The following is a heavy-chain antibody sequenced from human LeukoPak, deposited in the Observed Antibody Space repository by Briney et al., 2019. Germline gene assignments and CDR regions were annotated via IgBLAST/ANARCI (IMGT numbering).Heavy chain of an antibody. D-gene: IGHD3-22*01. V-gene: IGHV1-18*01. CDR2: ISPYNGNT. Sequence: ASVKVSCKASGYKSTNYGISWVRQAPGQGLEWMGWISPYNGNTIYAQKLQGRVTMTTDTSTSTAYMELRSLRSDDTAVYYCARGSPPRVYYDRSGYYSYYFDYWGQGTLVTVSS. J-gene: IGHJ4*02. CDR3: ARGSPPRVYYDRSGYYSYYFDY. CDR1: GYKSTNYG.